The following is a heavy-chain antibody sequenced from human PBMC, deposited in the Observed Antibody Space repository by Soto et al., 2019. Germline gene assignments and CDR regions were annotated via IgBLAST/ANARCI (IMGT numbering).Heavy chain of an antibody. CDR3: AKKYAGTRPFDY. D-gene: IGHD2-2*01. J-gene: IGHJ4*02. CDR2: IGTNSDT. V-gene: IGHV3-23*01. Sequence: EVQLLESGGGLVQPGGSLRLSCAASGFTFSSYAMNWARQAPGKGLEWVSAIGTNSDTYYADSVKGRFTISRDNYKTTLYLQMNSLRAEDTALYYCAKKYAGTRPFDYWGQGTLVTVSS. CDR1: GFTFSSYA.